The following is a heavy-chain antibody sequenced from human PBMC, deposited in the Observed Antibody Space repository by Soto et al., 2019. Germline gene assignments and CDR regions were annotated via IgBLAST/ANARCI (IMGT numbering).Heavy chain of an antibody. CDR1: GFVFSGYA. Sequence: EVQLLESGGGLVQPGGSLRLSCAASGFVFSGYAMSWVRQAPGKGLEWVSTISASGGSTHYGDSVKGRFTISRDNSKDTLFLQVNSLRAEDTAVYYCAKDGIPVAAPFDYWGQGTLVTVSS. CDR2: ISASGGST. J-gene: IGHJ4*02. CDR3: AKDGIPVAAPFDY. V-gene: IGHV3-23*01. D-gene: IGHD6-19*01.